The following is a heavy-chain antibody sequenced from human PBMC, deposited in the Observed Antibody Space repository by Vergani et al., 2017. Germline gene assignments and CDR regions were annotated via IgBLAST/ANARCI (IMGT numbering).Heavy chain of an antibody. D-gene: IGHD6-13*01. CDR1: GFTFSSYA. CDR3: ARGGNLVHWFDP. CDR2: ISGSGGST. Sequence: EVQLLESGGGLVQPGGSLRLSCAASGFTFSSYAMSWVRQAPGKGLEWVSAISGSGGSTYYADSVKGRFTISRDNSKNTLYLQMNSLRAEDTAVYYCARGGNLVHWFDPWGQGTLVTVSS. J-gene: IGHJ5*02. V-gene: IGHV3-23*01.